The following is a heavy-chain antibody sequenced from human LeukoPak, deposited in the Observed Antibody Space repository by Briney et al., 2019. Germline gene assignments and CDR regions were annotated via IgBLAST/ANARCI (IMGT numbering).Heavy chain of an antibody. CDR2: ISGSGGST. D-gene: IGHD3-22*01. Sequence: GGTLRLSCAASGFTFSSYGMSWVRQAPGKGLEGVSAISGSGGSTYYADSVKGRFTISRDNAKNSLYLQMNSLRAEDTAVYYCARGGYDSSGYCDYWGQGTLVTVSS. V-gene: IGHV3-23*01. J-gene: IGHJ4*02. CDR3: ARGGYDSSGYCDY. CDR1: GFTFSSYG.